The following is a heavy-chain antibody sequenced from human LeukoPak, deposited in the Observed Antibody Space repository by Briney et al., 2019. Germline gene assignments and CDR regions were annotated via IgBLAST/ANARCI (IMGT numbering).Heavy chain of an antibody. CDR3: ARDRWELLSNSYHYCGLDV. J-gene: IGHJ6*02. CDR2: IKQDGSEK. CDR1: GFTFSNYW. D-gene: IGHD2-15*01. V-gene: IGHV3-7*01. Sequence: GGSLRLSCAASGFTFSNYWMSWVRQAPGKGLEWVANIKQDGSEKCYVDSVKGRFTISRDNAKNSLYLQMNSLRAEDTAVYYCARDRWELLSNSYHYCGLDVWGQGTTVTVSS.